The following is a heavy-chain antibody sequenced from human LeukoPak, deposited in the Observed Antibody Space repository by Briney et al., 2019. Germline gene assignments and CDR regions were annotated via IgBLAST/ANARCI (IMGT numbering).Heavy chain of an antibody. V-gene: IGHV4-59*01. J-gene: IGHJ4*02. CDR3: ARQSDASHYGGEVDY. CDR1: GGSISSYY. Sequence: SETLSLTCTVSGGSISSYYWSWIRQPPGKGLEWIGYIYYSGSTSYNPSLKSRVTISVDTSKNQFSLKLSSVTAADTAVYYCARQSDASHYGGEVDYWGQGTLVTVSS. D-gene: IGHD4-23*01. CDR2: IYYSGST.